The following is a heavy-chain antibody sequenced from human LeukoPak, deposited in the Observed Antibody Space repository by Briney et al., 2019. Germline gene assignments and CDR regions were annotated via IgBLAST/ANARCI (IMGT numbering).Heavy chain of an antibody. CDR2: IQTDGST. D-gene: IGHD1-1*01. CDR3: ARGLHWKDFHWFDS. CDR1: GFTFTNFW. J-gene: IGHJ5*01. Sequence: PGGSLRLSCAASGFTFTNFWMNWVRQTPGKGLMWVSRIQTDGSTRYAESVKGRFTISRDNAKNTVYLQMNTLSAEDTVIYYCARGLHWKDFHWFDSWGQGTLVTVSS. V-gene: IGHV3-74*01.